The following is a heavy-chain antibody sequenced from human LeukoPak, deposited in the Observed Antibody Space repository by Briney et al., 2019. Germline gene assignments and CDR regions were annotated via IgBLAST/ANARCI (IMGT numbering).Heavy chain of an antibody. J-gene: IGHJ3*01. Sequence: GASVKVSCRASGYTFTAYYMHWVRQAPGQGLEWMGWINSNIGGTKYAQKFQGRVVMTQDTSINTAYMELSRLRSDDTAIYYCARGLYSGSYYDVSDVWGRGTMVTVSS. D-gene: IGHD1-26*01. V-gene: IGHV1-2*02. CDR2: INSNIGGT. CDR1: GYTFTAYY. CDR3: ARGLYSGSYYDVSDV.